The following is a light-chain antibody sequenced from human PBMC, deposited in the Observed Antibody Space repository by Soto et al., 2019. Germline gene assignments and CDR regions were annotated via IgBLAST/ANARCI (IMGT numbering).Light chain of an antibody. V-gene: IGKV1-9*01. CDR3: QQLNTYPVT. CDR2: AAS. Sequence: IQLTQSPSSLSASVGDSVTITCRSSQGISRYLSWYQQKPGRAPKLLIPAASTLQSGVPARFSGSGSGTDLTLSITSMQPEHFANYYCQQLNTYPVTFGGGTKVDIK. CDR1: QGISRY. J-gene: IGKJ4*01.